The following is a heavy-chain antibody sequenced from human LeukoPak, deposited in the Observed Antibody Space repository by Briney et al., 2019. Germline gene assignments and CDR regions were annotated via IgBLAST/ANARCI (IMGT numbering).Heavy chain of an antibody. CDR2: ISGSGSST. D-gene: IGHD1-26*01. J-gene: IGHJ4*02. CDR3: AKHRGVGATRALDY. CDR1: GFTFGDYA. V-gene: IGHV3-23*01. Sequence: PGGSLRLSCTTSGFTFGDYAMSWVRQAPGKGLEWVSAISGSGSSTYYADSVKGRFTISRNTSKNTLYLQMNSLRAEDTAVFYCAKHRGVGATRALDYWGQGTLVTVSS.